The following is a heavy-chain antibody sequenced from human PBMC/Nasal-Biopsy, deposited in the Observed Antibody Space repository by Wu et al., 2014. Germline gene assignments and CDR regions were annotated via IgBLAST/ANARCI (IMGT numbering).Heavy chain of an antibody. D-gene: IGHD3-9*01. Sequence: TLSLTCTVSGGSIDTFYWNWIRQSPGKGLEWIGYMSFNGRSDYNSSLKSRVTISLDRSRNQFSLSLTSATAADTAVYYCAGEGKLTSYWTWGQGTLVTVSS. CDR3: AGEGKLTSYWT. CDR1: GGSIDTFY. CDR2: MSFNGRS. J-gene: IGHJ5*02. V-gene: IGHV4-59*01.